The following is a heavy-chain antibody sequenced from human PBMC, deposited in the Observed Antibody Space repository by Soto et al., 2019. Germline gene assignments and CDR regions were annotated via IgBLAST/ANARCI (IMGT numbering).Heavy chain of an antibody. Sequence: PGGSLRLSCAASGFTFSSYGMHWVRQAPGKGLEWVAVIWYDGSNKYYADSVKGRFTISRDNSKNTLYLQMNSLRAEDTAVYYCARDQRSSSGMLDYWGQGTLVTVSS. CDR3: ARDQRSSSGMLDY. D-gene: IGHD6-6*01. V-gene: IGHV3-33*01. CDR2: IWYDGSNK. J-gene: IGHJ4*02. CDR1: GFTFSSYG.